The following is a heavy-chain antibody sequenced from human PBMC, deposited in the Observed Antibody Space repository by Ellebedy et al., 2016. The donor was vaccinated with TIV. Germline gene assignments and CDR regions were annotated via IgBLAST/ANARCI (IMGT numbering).Heavy chain of an antibody. CDR1: GGTFSSYA. J-gene: IGHJ4*02. V-gene: IGHV1-69*04. D-gene: IGHD6-13*01. Sequence: AASVKVSCKASGGTFSSYAISWVRQAPGQGLEWMGRIIPILGIANYAQKFQGRVTITADKSTSTAYMELSSLRSEDTAVYYCARGGGSSWYRKYFDYWGQGTLVTVSS. CDR3: ARGGGSSWYRKYFDY. CDR2: IIPILGIA.